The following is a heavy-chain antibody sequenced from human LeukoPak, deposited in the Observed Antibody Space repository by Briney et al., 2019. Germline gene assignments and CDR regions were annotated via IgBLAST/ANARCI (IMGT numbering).Heavy chain of an antibody. V-gene: IGHV1-2*02. CDR3: ARVRVRNPNFDY. Sequence: GASVKVSCKASGGTFSSYAISWVRQAPGQGLEWMGWINPNSGGTNYAQKFQGRVTMTRDTSISTAYMELSRLRSDDTAVYYCARVRVRNPNFDYWGQGTLVTVSS. CDR2: INPNSGGT. CDR1: GGTFSSYA. D-gene: IGHD1-1*01. J-gene: IGHJ4*02.